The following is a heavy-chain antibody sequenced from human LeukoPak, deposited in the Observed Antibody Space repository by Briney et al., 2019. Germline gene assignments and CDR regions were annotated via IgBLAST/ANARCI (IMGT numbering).Heavy chain of an antibody. V-gene: IGHV3-23*01. CDR1: GFTFSNYA. CDR3: AKWGDYDVLTGYYVSDY. CDR2: ITGSGGNT. J-gene: IGHJ4*02. Sequence: ERSLRLSCAASGFTFSNYAMSWVRQAPGKGLEWVSAITGSGGNTYYADSVKGRFTISRDNSKNTVFLQMNSLRAEDTAVYYCAKWGDYDVLTGYYVSDYWGQGTLVTVSS. D-gene: IGHD3-9*01.